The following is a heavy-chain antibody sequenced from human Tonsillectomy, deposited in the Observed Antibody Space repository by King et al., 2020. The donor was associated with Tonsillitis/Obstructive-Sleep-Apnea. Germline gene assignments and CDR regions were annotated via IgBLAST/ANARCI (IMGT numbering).Heavy chain of an antibody. CDR2: ISYDGSNK. Sequence: VQLVESGGGVVQPGRFLRLSCAASGFTFSDYAMHWVRQAPGKGLEWVAVISYDGSNKYYADSVKGRFTISRDNSKNTLYLQIKSLKFEDTAVYYCARGREVKQWRVRWWESWGQGKRVSVSS. J-gene: IGHJ4*02. V-gene: IGHV3-30*04. CDR1: GFTFSDYA. CDR3: ARGREVKQWRVRWWES. D-gene: IGHD6-19*01.